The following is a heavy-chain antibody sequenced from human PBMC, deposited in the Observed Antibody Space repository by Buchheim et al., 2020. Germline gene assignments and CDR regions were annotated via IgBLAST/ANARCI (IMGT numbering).Heavy chain of an antibody. CDR2: TIPILGTA. D-gene: IGHD3-22*01. CDR3: ARDEDTARGYDT. J-gene: IGHJ5*02. Sequence: QVQLVQSGAEVKKPGSSVKVSCKASGGTFSSSGVTWVRQAPGQGLEWMGGTIPILGTADYAQKFQGRVTITADESTDTAYMELRSLRAEDTAVYYGARDEDTARGYDTWGQGTL. CDR1: GGTFSSSG. V-gene: IGHV1-69*11.